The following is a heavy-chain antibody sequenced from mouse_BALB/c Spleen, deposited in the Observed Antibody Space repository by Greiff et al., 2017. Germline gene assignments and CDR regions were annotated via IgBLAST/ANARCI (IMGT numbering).Heavy chain of an antibody. J-gene: IGHJ1*01. CDR2: ISTYYGDA. CDR3: ARGGITTVEGYFDV. Sequence: VQLQQSGAELVRPGVSVKISCKGSGYTFTDYAMHWVKQSHAKSLEWIGVISTYYGDASYNQKFKGKATMTVDKSSSTAYMELARLTSEDSAIYYCARGGITTVEGYFDVWGAGTTVTGSS. V-gene: IGHV1S137*01. CDR1: GYTFTDYA. D-gene: IGHD1-1*01.